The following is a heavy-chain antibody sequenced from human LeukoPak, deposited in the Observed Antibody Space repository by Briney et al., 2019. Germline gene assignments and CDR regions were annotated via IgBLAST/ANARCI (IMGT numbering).Heavy chain of an antibody. CDR1: GFTFSSYS. CDR2: ISSSSSTI. D-gene: IGHD3-3*01. CDR3: ARGPTFDYDFWSGYPAPTPYFDY. J-gene: IGHJ4*02. Sequence: PGGSLRLSCAASGFTFSSYSMNWVRQAPGKGLEWVSYISSSSSTIYYADSVKGRFTISRDNAKNSLYLQMNSLRAEDPAVYYCARGPTFDYDFWSGYPAPTPYFDYWGQGTLVTVSS. V-gene: IGHV3-48*01.